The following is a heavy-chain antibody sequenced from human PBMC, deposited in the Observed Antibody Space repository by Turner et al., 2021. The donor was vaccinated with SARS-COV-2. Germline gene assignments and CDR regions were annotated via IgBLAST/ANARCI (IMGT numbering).Heavy chain of an antibody. V-gene: IGHV3-23*01. Sequence: EVQLLESGGGLVQPGGSLRLPCSASGITFIAYGCNWVRQAPGKGREWVSTIDGSGERTYYTDSVKGRFTISRDNSNNTVYMQMNSLRAEDTAVYYCATSGGARNFYWYSDIWGRGTLVTVSS. J-gene: IGHJ2*01. CDR1: GITFIAYG. CDR2: IDGSGERT. CDR3: ATSGGARNFYWYSDI. D-gene: IGHD1-7*01.